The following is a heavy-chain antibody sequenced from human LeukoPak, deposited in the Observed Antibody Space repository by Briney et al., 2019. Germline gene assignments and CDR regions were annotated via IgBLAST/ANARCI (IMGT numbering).Heavy chain of an antibody. V-gene: IGHV1-18*01. J-gene: IGHJ6*03. D-gene: IGHD2-2*01. CDR2: ISAYNGNT. CDR3: ARAPYCTSTSCYAGYYYYYYMDV. Sequence: ASVRVSCKASGYTFTSHGISWVRPAPGQGLEWMGWISAYNGNTNYAQNLQGRVTMTTGTSTNTAYMELRSLRSDDTAVYYCARAPYCTSTSCYAGYYYYYYMDVWGKGTTVTVSS. CDR1: GYTFTSHG.